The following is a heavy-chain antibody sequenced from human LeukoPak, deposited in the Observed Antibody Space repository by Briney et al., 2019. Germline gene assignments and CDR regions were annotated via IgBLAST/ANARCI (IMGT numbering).Heavy chain of an antibody. D-gene: IGHD3-10*01. J-gene: IGHJ5*02. V-gene: IGHV3-23*01. Sequence: GGSLRLSCAASGFTFSSYAMSWVRQAPGKGLEWVSAISGSGGSTYYADSVKGRFTISRDNSKNTLYLQMNSLRAKDTAVYYCAKDPNRRGGNWFDPWGQGTLVTVSS. CDR1: GFTFSSYA. CDR2: ISGSGGST. CDR3: AKDPNRRGGNWFDP.